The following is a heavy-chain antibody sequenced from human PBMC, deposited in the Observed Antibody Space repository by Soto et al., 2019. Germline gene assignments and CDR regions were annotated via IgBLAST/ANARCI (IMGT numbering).Heavy chain of an antibody. CDR2: SYYSGST. D-gene: IGHD3-3*01. J-gene: IGHJ4*02. CDR1: GGSVSSGSYY. CDR3: ARSNAYNDVWSGYFDY. V-gene: IGHV4-61*01. Sequence: QVQLQESGPGLVKPSETLSLTCTVSGGSVSSGSYYWSWIRQPPGKGLEWIGYSYYSGSTKYNPSLKSRVTISVDTSKNQFSLKLSSVTAADTAVYYCARSNAYNDVWSGYFDYWGQGTLVTVSS.